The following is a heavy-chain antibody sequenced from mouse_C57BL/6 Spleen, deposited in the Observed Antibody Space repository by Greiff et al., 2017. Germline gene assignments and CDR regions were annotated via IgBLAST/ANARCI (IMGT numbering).Heavy chain of an antibody. CDR3: ARVSTAGFAY. Sequence: EVQRVESGGGLVKPGGSLKLSCAASGFTFSDYGMHWVRQAPEKGLEWVAYISSGSSTIYYADTVKGRFTISRDNAKNTLFLQMTSLRSECTALDYCARVSTAGFAYWGQGTLVTVSA. V-gene: IGHV5-17*01. CDR1: GFTFSDYG. J-gene: IGHJ3*01. CDR2: ISSGSSTI.